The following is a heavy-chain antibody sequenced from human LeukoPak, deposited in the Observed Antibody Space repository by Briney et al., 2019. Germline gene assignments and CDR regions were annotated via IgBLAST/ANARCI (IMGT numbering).Heavy chain of an antibody. V-gene: IGHV3-33*05. Sequence: GGSLRLSCATSGFTFSSYGMHWVRQVPGKGLEWVAVISYDAKSNYHVDSVKGRFTISRDNAKNSLYLQMNSLRAEDTAVYYCARDPRGWLPPDYWGQGTLVTVSS. J-gene: IGHJ4*02. D-gene: IGHD5-24*01. CDR3: ARDPRGWLPPDY. CDR1: GFTFSSYG. CDR2: ISYDAKSN.